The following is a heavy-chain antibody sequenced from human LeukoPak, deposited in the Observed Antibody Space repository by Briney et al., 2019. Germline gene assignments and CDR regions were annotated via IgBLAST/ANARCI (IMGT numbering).Heavy chain of an antibody. CDR1: GFTFSRFS. D-gene: IGHD6-13*01. J-gene: IGHJ4*02. CDR2: ISSSSSYI. V-gene: IGHV3-21*01. Sequence: GGSLRLSCAASGFTFSRFSMNWVRQAPGKGLEWVSSISSSSSYIYYADSVKGRFTISRDNAKNSLYLQMNSLRAEDTAVYYCAREKTKWYSSSWGLFDYWGQGTLVTVSS. CDR3: AREKTKWYSSSWGLFDY.